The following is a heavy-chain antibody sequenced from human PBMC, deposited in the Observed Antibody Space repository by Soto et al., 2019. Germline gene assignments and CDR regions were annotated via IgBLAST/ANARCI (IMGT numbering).Heavy chain of an antibody. V-gene: IGHV1-69*13. J-gene: IGHJ6*02. D-gene: IGHD3-3*01. CDR2: IIPIFGTA. Sequence: ASVKVSCKASGGTFSSFAISWVRQAPGQGLEWMGGIIPIFGTANHAQKFQGRVTITADESTSTAYMELSSLRSEDTAVYYCAGYYDFWSGSVLRTDYYYYYGMDVWGQGTTVTLSS. CDR3: AGYYDFWSGSVLRTDYYYYYGMDV. CDR1: GGTFSSFA.